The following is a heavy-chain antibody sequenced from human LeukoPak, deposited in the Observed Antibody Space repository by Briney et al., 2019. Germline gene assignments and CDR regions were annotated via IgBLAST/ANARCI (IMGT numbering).Heavy chain of an antibody. CDR2: IYYSGST. D-gene: IGHD2-2*01. CDR3: ARHVDQLLNWFDP. V-gene: IGHV4-59*08. J-gene: IGHJ5*02. CDR1: GGSISSYY. Sequence: ASETLSLTCTVSGGSISSYYWSWIRQPPGKGLEWIGYIYYSGSTNYNPSLKSRVTISVDTSKNQFSLKLSSVTAADTAVYYCARHVDQLLNWFDPWGQGTLVTVSS.